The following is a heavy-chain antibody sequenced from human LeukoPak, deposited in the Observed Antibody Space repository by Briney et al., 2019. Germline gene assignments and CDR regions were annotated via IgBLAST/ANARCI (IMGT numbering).Heavy chain of an antibody. CDR3: ASGSSSSNFVY. V-gene: IGHV4-59*01. Sequence: SETLSLTCTVSGGSISTYYWSWIRQPPGKGLEWIGYIYYSGSTNYNPSLKSRVTISVDTSKNQFSLRLSSVTAADTAVYFCASGSSSSNFVYWGQGTLVTVSS. D-gene: IGHD6-6*01. J-gene: IGHJ4*02. CDR2: IYYSGST. CDR1: GGSISTYY.